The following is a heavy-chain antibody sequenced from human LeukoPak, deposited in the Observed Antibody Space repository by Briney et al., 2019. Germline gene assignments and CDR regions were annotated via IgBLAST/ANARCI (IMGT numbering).Heavy chain of an antibody. D-gene: IGHD2-15*01. CDR2: ISSSSSTI. Sequence: GGSLRLSCVAPGLTVSSYSMNWVRQAPGKGLEWVSYISSSSSTIYYADSVKGRFTISRDNAKNSLDLQMNSLRDEDTAVYYCARARASGRSGFDYWGQGTLVTVSS. CDR3: ARARASGRSGFDY. CDR1: GLTVSSYS. V-gene: IGHV3-48*02. J-gene: IGHJ4*02.